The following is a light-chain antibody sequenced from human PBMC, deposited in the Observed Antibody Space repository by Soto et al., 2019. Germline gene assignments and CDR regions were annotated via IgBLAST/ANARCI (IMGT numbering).Light chain of an antibody. Sequence: DIQMTQSPSTLSASVGDRVTITCRASQSISSWLAWYKQKPGKAPKLLIYDASSLESGVPSRFSGSGSGTEFTLTISSLQPDDFATYYCQQYNSYPETFGRGTKV. V-gene: IGKV1-5*01. CDR1: QSISSW. J-gene: IGKJ1*01. CDR3: QQYNSYPET. CDR2: DAS.